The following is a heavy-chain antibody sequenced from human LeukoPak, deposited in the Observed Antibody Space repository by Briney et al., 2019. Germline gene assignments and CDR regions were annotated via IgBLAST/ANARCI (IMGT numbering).Heavy chain of an antibody. CDR1: GYTFTSYD. Sequence: GASVKVSCKASGYTFTSYDINWVRQATGQGLEWMGWMNPNSGNTGYAQKFQGRVTITRNTSISTAYMELSSLRSEDTAVYYCAREAAAGLYYFDYWGQGTLVTVSS. D-gene: IGHD6-13*01. J-gene: IGHJ4*02. V-gene: IGHV1-8*03. CDR3: AREAAAGLYYFDY. CDR2: MNPNSGNT.